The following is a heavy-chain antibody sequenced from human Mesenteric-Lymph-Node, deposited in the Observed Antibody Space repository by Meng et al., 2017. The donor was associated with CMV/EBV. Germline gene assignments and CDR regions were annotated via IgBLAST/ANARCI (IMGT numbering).Heavy chain of an antibody. J-gene: IGHJ6*02. CDR1: FSFRSYG. CDR2: IWYDGSNK. D-gene: IGHD6-19*01. CDR3: AKGVVAGIHQYYGMDV. V-gene: IGHV3-33*06. Sequence: FSFRSYGMNWVRQAPGKGLEVVAVIWYDGSNKNYADSVKGRFTISRDNSKNTLYLQMNSLRGEDTAVYYCAKGVVAGIHQYYGMDVWGQGTSVTVSS.